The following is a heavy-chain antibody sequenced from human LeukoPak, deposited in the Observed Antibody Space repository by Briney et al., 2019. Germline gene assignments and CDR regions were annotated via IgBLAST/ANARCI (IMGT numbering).Heavy chain of an antibody. J-gene: IGHJ4*02. Sequence: PGGTLRLSCAASGLTFGNAWMSWVRQAPGKGLEWVGRIKSKTDGGTIEYAAPVKGRFTISRDDAKNTLFLQINSLKTEDTAVYYCITNGGSSWRGYWGQGTLVTVSS. CDR1: GLTFGNAW. D-gene: IGHD1-26*01. V-gene: IGHV3-15*01. CDR3: ITNGGSSWRGY. CDR2: IKSKTDGGTI.